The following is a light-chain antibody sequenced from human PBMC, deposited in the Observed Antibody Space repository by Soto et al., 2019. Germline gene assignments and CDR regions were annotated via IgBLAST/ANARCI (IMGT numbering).Light chain of an antibody. CDR1: QTVISNS. CDR3: QQYGGSNS. V-gene: IGKV3-20*01. Sequence: EIVLTQSPGTLSLSPGQRATLSCRASQTVISNSLAWYQQKPGQAPRLLIFGASSRAAGIPDRFSGTGSGRYFTLTISRLEPEDFAVYYCQQYGGSNSFGGGTKVEIK. CDR2: GAS. J-gene: IGKJ4*01.